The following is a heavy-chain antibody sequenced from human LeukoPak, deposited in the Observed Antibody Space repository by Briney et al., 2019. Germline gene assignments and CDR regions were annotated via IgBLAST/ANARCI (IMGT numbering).Heavy chain of an antibody. J-gene: IGHJ5*02. CDR2: ISHDGTKK. CDR3: ARGDLIQLWSPWFDP. D-gene: IGHD5-18*01. V-gene: IGHV3-30*04. Sequence: QPGGSLRLSCAASGLTFSDYPIHWVRQAPGKGLEWVAVISHDGTKKYYGDSAKGRFTISRDNPKNTLFLQMNSLKTEDTAVYYCARGDLIQLWSPWFDPWGQGTLVTVSS. CDR1: GLTFSDYP.